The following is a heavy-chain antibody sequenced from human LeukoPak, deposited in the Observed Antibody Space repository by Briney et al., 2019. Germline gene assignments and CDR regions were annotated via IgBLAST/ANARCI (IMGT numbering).Heavy chain of an antibody. J-gene: IGHJ4*02. CDR2: ISTYNGDT. CDR3: ARDPSNTSGWYIYFDF. D-gene: IGHD6-19*01. V-gene: IGHV1-18*01. CDR1: GCSFTHYA. Sequence: ASVKVSCKTSGCSFTHYAISWVRQAPGQGLEWMGWISTYNGDTKYAQKLQGRFTMTSDTSTRTAYMELRSLTSDDTAVYYCARDPSNTSGWYIYFDFWGQGTLVTVSS.